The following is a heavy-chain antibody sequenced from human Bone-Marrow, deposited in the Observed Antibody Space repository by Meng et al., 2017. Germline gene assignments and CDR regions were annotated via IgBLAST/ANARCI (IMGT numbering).Heavy chain of an antibody. Sequence: QGQRVQSGAEVKKPGSAVKVSCKASGGTFSSYAISWVRQAPGQGLEWMGGIIPIFGTANYAQKFQGRVTITADKSTSTAYMELSSLRSEDTAVYYCARETHYYDSRYFDYWGQGTLVTVSS. CDR1: GGTFSSYA. J-gene: IGHJ4*02. CDR2: IIPIFGTA. CDR3: ARETHYYDSRYFDY. D-gene: IGHD3-22*01. V-gene: IGHV1-69*06.